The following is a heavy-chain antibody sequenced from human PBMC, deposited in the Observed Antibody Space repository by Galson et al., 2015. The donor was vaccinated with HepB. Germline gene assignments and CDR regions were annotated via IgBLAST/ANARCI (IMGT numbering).Heavy chain of an antibody. Sequence: SLRLSCAASGFTFSDYYMSWIRQAPGKGLEWVSYISSSSSYTNYADSVKGRFTISRDNAKNSLYLQMNSLRAEDTAVYYCARVGHYYYDSSGYLPTGPFDPWGQGTLVTVSS. V-gene: IGHV3-11*06. D-gene: IGHD3-22*01. CDR3: ARVGHYYYDSSGYLPTGPFDP. CDR1: GFTFSDYY. CDR2: ISSSSSYT. J-gene: IGHJ5*02.